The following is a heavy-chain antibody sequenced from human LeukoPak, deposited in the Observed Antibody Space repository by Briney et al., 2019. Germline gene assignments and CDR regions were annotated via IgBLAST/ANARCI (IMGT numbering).Heavy chain of an antibody. CDR3: ARVWAGTAMVPNYYYYGMDV. J-gene: IGHJ6*04. D-gene: IGHD5-18*01. V-gene: IGHV4-59*01. CDR1: GGSISSYY. CDR2: IYYSGST. Sequence: SETLSLTCTVSGGSISSYYWSWIRQPPGKGLEWIGYIYYSGSTNYNPSLKSRVTISVDTSKNQFSLKLSSATAADTAVYYCARVWAGTAMVPNYYYYGMDVWGKGTTVTVSS.